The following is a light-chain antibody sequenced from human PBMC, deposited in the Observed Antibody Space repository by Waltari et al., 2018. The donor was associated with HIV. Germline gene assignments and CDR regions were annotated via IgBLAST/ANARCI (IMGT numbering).Light chain of an antibody. CDR3: QQFYKVPYT. CDR1: QSINNF. J-gene: IGKJ3*01. CDR2: DAS. Sequence: DIQMTQSPSSLSASVGGRVTITCQASQSINNFLNWYQQKPGKAPKIVIFDASNLETGAPSRFSGSGSGTHFTFTITSLQPEDIATYYCQQFYKVPYTFGPGTTVNMK. V-gene: IGKV1-33*01.